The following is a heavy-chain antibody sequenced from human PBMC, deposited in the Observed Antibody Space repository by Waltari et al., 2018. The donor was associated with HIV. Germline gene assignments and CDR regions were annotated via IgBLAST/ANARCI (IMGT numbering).Heavy chain of an antibody. CDR2: IYYSGST. D-gene: IGHD1-26*01. Sequence: SYYWSWIRQPPGKGLEWIGYIYYSGSTNYNPALKSRLTMSVDTSKNQFSLKLSSVTAADTAVYYCARQSRGNSVGYDYWGQGTLVTVSS. CDR1: SYY. J-gene: IGHJ4*02. V-gene: IGHV4-59*08. CDR3: ARQSRGNSVGYDY.